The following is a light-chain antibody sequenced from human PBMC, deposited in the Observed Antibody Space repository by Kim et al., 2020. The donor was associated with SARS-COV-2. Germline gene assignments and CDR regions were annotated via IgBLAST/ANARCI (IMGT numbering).Light chain of an antibody. Sequence: LAPGERATLSCRASQRVTNNYLAWYQQKPGQTPRLLIYGASSRATGIPDRFSGSGSGIDFTLTISRLEPEDFAVYYCQQYGSSPRFGGGTKVDIK. V-gene: IGKV3-20*01. CDR2: GAS. CDR3: QQYGSSPR. J-gene: IGKJ4*01. CDR1: QRVTNNY.